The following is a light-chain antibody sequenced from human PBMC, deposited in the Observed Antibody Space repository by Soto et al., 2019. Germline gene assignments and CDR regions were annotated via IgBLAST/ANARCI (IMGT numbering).Light chain of an antibody. CDR3: QQSDSAPMYT. J-gene: IGKJ2*01. Sequence: DIQMTQSPSSLSASVGDRVTITCRASQSISSYLNWYQQKPGKAPKLLIYAASSLRSGVPSRFSGSGSGTDFTLTISSLQPEDFATYYCQQSDSAPMYTFGQGTKLEIK. V-gene: IGKV1-39*01. CDR2: AAS. CDR1: QSISSY.